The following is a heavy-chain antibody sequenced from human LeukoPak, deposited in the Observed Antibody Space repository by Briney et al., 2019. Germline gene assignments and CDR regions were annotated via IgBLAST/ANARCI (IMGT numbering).Heavy chain of an antibody. J-gene: IGHJ4*02. CDR1: EFSFSDSG. CDR2: IWYDGSNK. V-gene: IGHV3-33*08. D-gene: IGHD3-3*01. Sequence: GGSLRLSCAASEFSFSDSGMHWVRQAPGKGLEWVAVIWYDGSNKYYADSVKGRFTISRDNSKNTLYLQMNSLRAEDTAVYYCARDSLSYLGYYDFWSGYSNPIFDYWGQGTLVTVSS. CDR3: ARDSLSYLGYYDFWSGYSNPIFDY.